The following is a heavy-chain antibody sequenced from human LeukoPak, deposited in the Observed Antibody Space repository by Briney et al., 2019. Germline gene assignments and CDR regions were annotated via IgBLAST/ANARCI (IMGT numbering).Heavy chain of an antibody. V-gene: IGHV4-39*01. D-gene: IGHD6-6*01. J-gene: IGHJ3*02. Sequence: SETLSLTCTVSGGSISSSIYYWGWIRQPPGKGLECIGSIYYSGSHYYNPSLKSRVTISVETSKKQFSLTMSSVNAADTAVYYCARPRQLVLDAFDIWGQGTMVTVSS. CDR2: IYYSGSH. CDR3: ARPRQLVLDAFDI. CDR1: GGSISSSIYY.